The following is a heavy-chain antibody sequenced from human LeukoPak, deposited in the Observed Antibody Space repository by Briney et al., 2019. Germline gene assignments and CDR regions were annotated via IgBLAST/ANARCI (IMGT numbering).Heavy chain of an antibody. CDR3: ARWSGSYRHFGY. D-gene: IGHD1-26*01. CDR2: IYYSGST. CDR1: AGSISRSSYY. Sequence: SETLSLTCTVSAGSISRSSYYWGWIRQPPGKGLEWIGSIYYSGSTYYNPSLKSRVTISVDTSKNQFSLKLSSVTAADTTVYYCARWSGSYRHFGYWGQGTLVTVSS. V-gene: IGHV4-39*01. J-gene: IGHJ4*02.